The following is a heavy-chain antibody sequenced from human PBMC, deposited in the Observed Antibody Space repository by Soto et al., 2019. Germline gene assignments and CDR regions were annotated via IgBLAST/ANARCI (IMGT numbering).Heavy chain of an antibody. J-gene: IGHJ6*03. CDR2: IYYSGST. CDR3: ASRCSDFWSGYAKESYYYYYYMDV. V-gene: IGHV4-39*01. Sequence: QLQLQESGPGLVKPSETLSLTCTVSGGSISSSSYYWGWIRQPPGKGLEWIGSIYYSGSTYYNPSLKSRVTIPVDTPKKQFSLKLSSVTAADTAVYYCASRCSDFWSGYAKESYYYYYYMDVWAKGTTVTFSS. D-gene: IGHD3-3*01. CDR1: GGSISSSSYY.